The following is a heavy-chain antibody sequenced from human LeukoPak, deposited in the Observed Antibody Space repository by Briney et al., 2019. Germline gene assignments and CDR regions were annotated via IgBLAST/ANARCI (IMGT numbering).Heavy chain of an antibody. CDR2: IYHRGST. CDR1: GGSISSSSYY. J-gene: IGHJ2*01. Sequence: SETLSLTCTVSGGSISSSSYYWGWIRQPPGKGLEWIGSIYHRGSTYYNPSLKSRVTISVDTSKNQFSLKLSSVTAADTAVYYCARRDDYGGNSYWYFDLWGRGTLVTVSS. D-gene: IGHD4-23*01. CDR3: ARRDDYGGNSYWYFDL. V-gene: IGHV4-39*07.